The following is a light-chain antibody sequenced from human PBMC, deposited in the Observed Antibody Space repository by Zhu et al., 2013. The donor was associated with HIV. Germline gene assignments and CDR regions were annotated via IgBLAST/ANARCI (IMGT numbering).Light chain of an antibody. CDR3: QQYVDLLF. CDR2: DAS. CDR1: QDISHH. J-gene: IGKJ2*01. V-gene: IGKV1-33*01. Sequence: DIQLTQTPSSLSASVGDRVTITCQATQDISHHLNWYQQKPGKAPRLLIYDASYLEEGVPSRFIGGGSGTDFTLTITSLQPEDTATYYCQQYVDLLFFGLGTKLEIK.